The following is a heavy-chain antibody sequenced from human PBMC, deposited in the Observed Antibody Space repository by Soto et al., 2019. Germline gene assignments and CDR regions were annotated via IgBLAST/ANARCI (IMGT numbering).Heavy chain of an antibody. D-gene: IGHD3-10*01. CDR2: IWHDGMNK. V-gene: IGHV3-33*01. Sequence: QVQLVESGRGVVQPERSLTLSCAASGFTFSSYGMHWIRQAPGKGLEWVAVIWHDGMNKYYADSVRGRLTISRDNSKNTLYLHMNSLRAEDTAVYYCARDRGSDDPIDYWGQGTLVTVSS. J-gene: IGHJ4*02. CDR1: GFTFSSYG. CDR3: ARDRGSDDPIDY.